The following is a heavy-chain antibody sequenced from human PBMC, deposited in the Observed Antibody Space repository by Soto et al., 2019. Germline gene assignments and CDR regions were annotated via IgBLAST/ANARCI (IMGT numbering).Heavy chain of an antibody. V-gene: IGHV3-7*01. CDR2: IKQDGSEK. Sequence: PGGSLRLSCAASGFTFSSYWMSWVRQAPGKGLEWVANIKQDGSEKYYVDSVKGRFTISRDNAKNSLYLQMNSLRAEDTAVYYCARDLPTHYYGSGIPDYWGQGTLVTVS. D-gene: IGHD3-10*01. CDR3: ARDLPTHYYGSGIPDY. CDR1: GFTFSSYW. J-gene: IGHJ4*02.